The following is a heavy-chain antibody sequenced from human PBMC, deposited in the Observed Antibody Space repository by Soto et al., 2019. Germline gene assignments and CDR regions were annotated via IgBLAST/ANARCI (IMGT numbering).Heavy chain of an antibody. V-gene: IGHV1-18*01. CDR1: GYTFTSYG. J-gene: IGHJ6*02. Sequence: ASVKVSCKASGYTFTSYGISWVRQAPGQGLEWMGWISAYNGNTNYAQKLQGRVTMTTDTSTSTAYMELRSLRSDDTAVYYCARDGTPYYYYYGMDVWGQGTTVTVSS. CDR3: ARDGTPYYYYYGMDV. D-gene: IGHD1-1*01. CDR2: ISAYNGNT.